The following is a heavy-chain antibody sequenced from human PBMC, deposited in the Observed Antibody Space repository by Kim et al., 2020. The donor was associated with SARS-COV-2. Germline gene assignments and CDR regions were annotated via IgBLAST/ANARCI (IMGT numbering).Heavy chain of an antibody. V-gene: IGHV1-18*01. D-gene: IGHD5-12*01. J-gene: IGHJ4*02. CDR3: ARAPPRGYSGYDLWPENLDY. CDR2: ISAYNGNT. Sequence: ASVKVSCKASGYTFTSYGISWVRQAPGQGLEWMGWISAYNGNTNYAQKLQGRVTMTTDTSTSTAYMELRSLRSDDTAVYYCARAPPRGYSGYDLWPENLDYWGQGTLVTVSS. CDR1: GYTFTSYG.